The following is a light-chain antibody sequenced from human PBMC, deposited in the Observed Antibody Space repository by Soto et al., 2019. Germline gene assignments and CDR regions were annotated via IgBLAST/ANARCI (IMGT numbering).Light chain of an antibody. CDR3: QHYNSYSEA. CDR1: QTISSW. V-gene: IGKV1-5*03. Sequence: DIPMTQSPSTLSGSVGDRVTITCRACQTISSWLAWYQQKPGKAPKLLIYKASTLKSGVPSRFSGSGSGTEFTLTISSLQPDDFATYYCQHYNSYSEAFGQGTKVELK. CDR2: KAS. J-gene: IGKJ1*01.